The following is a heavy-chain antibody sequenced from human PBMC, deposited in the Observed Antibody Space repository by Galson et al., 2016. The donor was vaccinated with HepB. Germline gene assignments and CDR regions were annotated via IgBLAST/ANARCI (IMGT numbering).Heavy chain of an antibody. CDR3: AKDRRLLWFGEFNYYMDV. V-gene: IGHV3-30*18. J-gene: IGHJ6*03. CDR1: GFSFSNYG. Sequence: SLRLSCAASGFSFSNYGMHWVRQAPGKGLEWVAVMSYAGSNEYYADSVKGRFTISRDNSKNTLYLQMNSLRAEDTAVYYCAKDRRLLWFGEFNYYMDVGGKGTTVTVSS. CDR2: MSYAGSNE. D-gene: IGHD3-10*01.